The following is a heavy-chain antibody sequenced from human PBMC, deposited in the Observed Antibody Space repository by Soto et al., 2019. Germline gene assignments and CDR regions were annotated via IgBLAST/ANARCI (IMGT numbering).Heavy chain of an antibody. Sequence: ASVKVSCKASGYTFTSYDINWVRQATGQGLEWMGWMNPNSGNTGYAQKFQGRVTMTRNTSISTAYMGLSSLRSKDTAVYYCARAGTPNYDYVLGDWFDPWGQGTLVTVSS. V-gene: IGHV1-8*01. CDR1: GYTFTSYD. CDR2: MNPNSGNT. D-gene: IGHD3-16*01. CDR3: ARAGTPNYDYVLGDWFDP. J-gene: IGHJ5*02.